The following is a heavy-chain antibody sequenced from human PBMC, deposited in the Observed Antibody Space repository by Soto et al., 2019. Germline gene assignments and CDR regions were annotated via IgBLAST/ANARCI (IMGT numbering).Heavy chain of an antibody. V-gene: IGHV3-23*01. J-gene: IGHJ4*02. D-gene: IGHD5-18*01. CDR3: AKGWSYGSD. Sequence: EVQLLESGGGLVKPGGSLRLSCAASGFTFSAYAMSWVRQAPGKGLEWVSGISGSGGTTDYADSVKGRFTISRDSSKNTLYLQMNSLRAEDTAVYYCAKGWSYGSDWGQGTLVTVSS. CDR1: GFTFSAYA. CDR2: ISGSGGTT.